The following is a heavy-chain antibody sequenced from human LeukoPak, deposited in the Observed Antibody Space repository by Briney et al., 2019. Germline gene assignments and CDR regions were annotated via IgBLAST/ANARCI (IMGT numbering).Heavy chain of an antibody. V-gene: IGHV3-23*01. J-gene: IGHJ6*02. D-gene: IGHD6-19*01. CDR2: ISGSGGST. Sequence: PGGSLRLSCAASGFTFSSYAMSWVRQAPGKGLEWVSAISGSGGSTYYADSVKGRFTISRDNSKSTLYLQMNSLRAEDTAVYYCAKDISSGWKYYYYYYGMDVWGQGTTVTVSS. CDR3: AKDISSGWKYYYYYYGMDV. CDR1: GFTFSSYA.